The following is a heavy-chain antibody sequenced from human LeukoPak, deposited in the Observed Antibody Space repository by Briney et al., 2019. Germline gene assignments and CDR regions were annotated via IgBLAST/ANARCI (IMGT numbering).Heavy chain of an antibody. J-gene: IGHJ1*01. V-gene: IGHV3-23*01. Sequence: PGGSLRLSCAASGFTFSSYAMSWVRQAPGKGLEWVSAISSSGGSTYYADSVKGRFTISRDNSKNTLYLHLNGLRAEDTAVYYCAQQLGYCSGGTCYFTYWGQGTLVTVSS. CDR2: ISSSGGST. CDR1: GFTFSSYA. CDR3: AQQLGYCSGGTCYFTY. D-gene: IGHD2-15*01.